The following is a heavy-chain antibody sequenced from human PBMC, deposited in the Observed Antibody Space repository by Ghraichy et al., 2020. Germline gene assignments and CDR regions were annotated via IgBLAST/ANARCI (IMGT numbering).Heavy chain of an antibody. J-gene: IGHJ4*02. CDR1: GFTFSNCA. CDR2: ITGDGGDT. V-gene: IGHV3-23*01. Sequence: GGSLRLSCAASGFTFSNCAMNWVRQAPGKGLEWVSIITGDGGDTQYEDSVKGRFTISRDNSKNRVYLQMNSLRAEDTAVYYCAKALGAVCDGDCDSRIFDSWGQGTLVTVSS. D-gene: IGHD2-21*02. CDR3: AKALGAVCDGDCDSRIFDS.